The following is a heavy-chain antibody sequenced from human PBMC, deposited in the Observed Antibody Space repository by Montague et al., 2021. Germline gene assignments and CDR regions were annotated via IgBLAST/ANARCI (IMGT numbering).Heavy chain of an antibody. CDR1: GGSLSGYI. D-gene: IGHD6-13*01. V-gene: IGHV4-34*01. CDR2: ISQARSN. Sequence: SETLSLTCAVYGGSLSGYIWNWVRQPPRRARGWIGQISQARSNCYKPVPKSRVTMSVGTSENHVSLRLSSVIAVDMAVHYCTRGEVAATGIDYWGQGALV. CDR3: TRGEVAATGIDY. J-gene: IGHJ4*02.